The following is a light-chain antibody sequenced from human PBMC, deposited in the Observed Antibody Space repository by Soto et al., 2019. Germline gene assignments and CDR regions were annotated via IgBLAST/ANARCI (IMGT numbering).Light chain of an antibody. Sequence: QAVVTQPASVSGSPGQSITISCTGTSSDVGKYNYVSWYQQHPAKAPKLMIFEVSNRPSGVSNRFSGSKSGNTASLTISGLQAEDEAEYYCSSDTGSSINTVVFGGGTKLTVL. V-gene: IGLV2-14*01. J-gene: IGLJ2*01. CDR1: SSDVGKYNY. CDR2: EVS. CDR3: SSDTGSSINTVV.